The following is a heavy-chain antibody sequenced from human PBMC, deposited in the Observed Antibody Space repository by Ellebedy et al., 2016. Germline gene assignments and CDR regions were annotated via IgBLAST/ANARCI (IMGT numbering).Heavy chain of an antibody. D-gene: IGHD5-12*01. CDR3: ARVLRRSPDY. Sequence: GGSLRLSCAASGFTFSDYYMSWIRQAPGKGLEWLSYISSSGLTILYADSVRGRFTISRDNANNSLFLQINSLRAEDTALYYCARVLRRSPDYWGQGTLVTVSS. CDR1: GFTFSDYY. CDR2: ISSSGLTI. J-gene: IGHJ4*02. V-gene: IGHV3-11*01.